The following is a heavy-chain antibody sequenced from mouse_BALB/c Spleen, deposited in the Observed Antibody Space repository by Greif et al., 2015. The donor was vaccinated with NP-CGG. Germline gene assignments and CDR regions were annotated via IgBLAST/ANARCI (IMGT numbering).Heavy chain of an antibody. D-gene: IGHD1-1*01. CDR1: GFNIKDTY. CDR2: IDPANGNT. Sequence: VQLQQSGAELGKPGASVKLSCTASGFNIKDTYMHWVKQRPEKGLEWIGRIDPANGNTKYDPKFQGKATITADTSSNTAYLQLSSLTSEDTAVYYCARSGYYGSSYWYFDVWGAGTTVTVSS. CDR3: ARSGYYGSSYWYFDV. J-gene: IGHJ1*01. V-gene: IGHV14-3*02.